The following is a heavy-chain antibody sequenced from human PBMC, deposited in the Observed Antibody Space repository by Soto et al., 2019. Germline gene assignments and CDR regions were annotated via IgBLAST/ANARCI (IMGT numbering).Heavy chain of an antibody. J-gene: IGHJ5*02. CDR2: ISYSGTT. D-gene: IGHD2-2*01. Sequence: SETLSLTCTVSGGSFTTYYWSWIRQPPGKGLEWIGYISYSGTTNYNSSLKSRLTISLDTSKNQFSLKLSSVTAADTAVYYCARSSYRFNGRSNWFDPWGQGTLVTVSS. CDR3: ARSSYRFNGRSNWFDP. V-gene: IGHV4-59*01. CDR1: GGSFTTYY.